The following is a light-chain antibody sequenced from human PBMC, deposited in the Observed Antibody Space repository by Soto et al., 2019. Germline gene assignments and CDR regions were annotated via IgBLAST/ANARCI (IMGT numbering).Light chain of an antibody. Sequence: QSVLTQPPSASGSPGQPGSITCTGTSSDVGGYNYVSWYQQHPGKAPKLMIYEVSKRPSGVPDRFSGSKSGNTASLTVSGLQAEDEADYYCSSYAGSNNYVFGTGTKVTV. CDR3: SSYAGSNNYV. CDR2: EVS. CDR1: SSDVGGYNY. J-gene: IGLJ1*01. V-gene: IGLV2-8*01.